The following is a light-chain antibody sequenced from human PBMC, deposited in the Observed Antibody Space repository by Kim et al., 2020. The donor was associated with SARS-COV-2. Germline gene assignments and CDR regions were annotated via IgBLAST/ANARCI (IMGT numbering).Light chain of an antibody. V-gene: IGLV3-1*01. CDR2: QDD. J-gene: IGLJ1*01. CDR3: QTWDSHTFV. CDR1: KLGDKY. Sequence: VSPGQTVSITCSGEKLGDKYTYWYQQKPGQSPVLVIYQDDKRPSGIPERFSGSNSGDTATLTISGTQPMDEGDYYCQTWDSHTFVFGAGTKVTVL.